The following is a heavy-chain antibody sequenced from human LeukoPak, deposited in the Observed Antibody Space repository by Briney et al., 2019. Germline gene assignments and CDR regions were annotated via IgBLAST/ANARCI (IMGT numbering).Heavy chain of an antibody. J-gene: IGHJ4*02. D-gene: IGHD5-18*01. Sequence: PGGSLRLSCAASGFTFSSYGMHWVRQAPGKGLEWVAVISYDGSNKYYADSVKGRFTISRDNSKNTLYLQMNSLRAEDTAVYYCARDHRYSSWNWGQGTLVTVSS. CDR3: ARDHRYSSWN. V-gene: IGHV3-30*03. CDR1: GFTFSSYG. CDR2: ISYDGSNK.